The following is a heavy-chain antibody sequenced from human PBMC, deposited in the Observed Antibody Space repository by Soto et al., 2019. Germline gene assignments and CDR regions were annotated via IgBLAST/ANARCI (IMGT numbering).Heavy chain of an antibody. CDR2: ISYDGSNK. Sequence: VGSLRLSCAASGFTFSSYGMHWVRQAPGKGLEWVAVISYDGSNKYYADSVKGRFTISRDNSKNTLYLQMNSLRAEDTAVYYCAKEGGNWNFAFDYWGQGTLVTVSS. CDR1: GFTFSSYG. CDR3: AKEGGNWNFAFDY. D-gene: IGHD1-7*01. J-gene: IGHJ4*02. V-gene: IGHV3-30*18.